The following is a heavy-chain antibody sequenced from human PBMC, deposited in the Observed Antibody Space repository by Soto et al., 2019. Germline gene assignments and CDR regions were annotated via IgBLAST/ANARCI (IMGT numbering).Heavy chain of an antibody. Sequence: QEQLVQSGTEVREPGSSLKVSCKASGGAFNTYAISWVRQAPGHGLEWMGGIIPIFHRTHYGQKFQGRVTITADESTTTAYMELRNLTSEDTAVYYCTRRDYNDYIWDYYGMDVWGQGTTVTVSS. CDR2: IIPIFHRT. J-gene: IGHJ6*02. D-gene: IGHD3-16*01. CDR3: TRRDYNDYIWDYYGMDV. V-gene: IGHV1-69*01. CDR1: GGAFNTYA.